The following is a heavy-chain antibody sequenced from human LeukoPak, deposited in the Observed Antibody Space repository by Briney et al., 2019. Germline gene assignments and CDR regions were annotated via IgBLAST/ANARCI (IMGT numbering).Heavy chain of an antibody. Sequence: PSETLSLTCTVSGGSISSYYWSWIRQPPGKGLEWIGYIYYSGSTNYNPSLKSRVTISVDTSKNQFSLKLSSVTAADTAVYYCARRYYDFWSGYPNWFDPWGQGTLVTVSS. V-gene: IGHV4-59*01. D-gene: IGHD3-3*01. CDR3: ARRYYDFWSGYPNWFDP. J-gene: IGHJ5*02. CDR2: IYYSGST. CDR1: GGSISSYY.